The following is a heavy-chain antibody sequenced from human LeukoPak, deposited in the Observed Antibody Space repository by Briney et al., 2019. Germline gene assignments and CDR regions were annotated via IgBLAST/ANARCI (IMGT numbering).Heavy chain of an antibody. V-gene: IGHV4-34*01. D-gene: IGHD5-12*01. J-gene: IGHJ4*02. CDR3: AAQYSGYVRLDY. CDR2: ISHSGST. Sequence: KPSETLSLTCAVYGGSFGDFYWSWIRQPPGKGLEWIGEISHSGSTNYNPSLKSRVTMSVDTSKNQFSLKLTSVTAADTAVYYCAAQYSGYVRLDYWGQGTLVTVSS. CDR1: GGSFGDFY.